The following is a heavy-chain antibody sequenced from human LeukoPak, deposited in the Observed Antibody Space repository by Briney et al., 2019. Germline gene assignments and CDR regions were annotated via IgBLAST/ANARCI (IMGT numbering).Heavy chain of an antibody. CDR1: GFTFSSYG. D-gene: IGHD2-21*02. CDR2: ISYDGSNK. CDR3: AKFHKNSGRIVVVTAIPEGYAFDI. V-gene: IGHV3-30*18. J-gene: IGHJ3*02. Sequence: GRSLRLSCAASGFTFSSYGMHWVRQAPGKGLEWVAVISYDGSNKYYADSVKGRFTISRDNSKNTLYLQMNSLRAEDTAVYYCAKFHKNSGRIVVVTAIPEGYAFDIWGQGTMVTVSS.